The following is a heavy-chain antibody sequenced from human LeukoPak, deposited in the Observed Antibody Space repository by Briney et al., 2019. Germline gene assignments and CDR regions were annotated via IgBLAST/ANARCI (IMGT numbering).Heavy chain of an antibody. Sequence: GGSLRLSCAASGFTFSTYSLNWVRQAPGKGLEWVSSISSSSSYIYYADSVKGRFTISRDNAKNSLYLQMHSLRAEDTAVYYCLIAARPGYAFDIWGQGTMVTVSS. CDR1: GFTFSTYS. J-gene: IGHJ3*02. V-gene: IGHV3-21*01. CDR2: ISSSSSYI. CDR3: LIAARPGYAFDI. D-gene: IGHD6-6*01.